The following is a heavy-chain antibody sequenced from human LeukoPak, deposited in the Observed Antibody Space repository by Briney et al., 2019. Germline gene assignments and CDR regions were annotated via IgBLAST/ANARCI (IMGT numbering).Heavy chain of an antibody. D-gene: IGHD3-10*01. CDR2: INPNSGGT. CDR1: GYTFTGYY. V-gene: IGHV1-2*02. J-gene: IGHJ4*02. CDR3: ARGKYGYFDY. Sequence: GASVKVSCKASGYTFTGYYMHWVRQAPGQGLEWMGWINPNSGGTNYAQKFQGRVTMTRDTSTSTVYMELSSLRSEDTAVYYCARGKYGYFDYWGQGTLVTVPS.